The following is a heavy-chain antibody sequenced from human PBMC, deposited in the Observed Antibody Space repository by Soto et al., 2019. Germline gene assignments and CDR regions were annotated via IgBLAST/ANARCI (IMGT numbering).Heavy chain of an antibody. J-gene: IGHJ6*02. CDR3: ARDARAHEDLGGYYYHDMDV. CDR1: GGSVNSRSYY. CDR2: IYYTGTT. V-gene: IGHV4-61*01. Sequence: SETLSLTCSVSGGSVNSRSYYWSWIRQPPGKGLEWIGHIYYTGTTSYNPSLKSRVIISVDMSKNQFSLKLTSVTAADTAVYFCARDARAHEDLGGYYYHDMDVWGQGTTVTVSS.